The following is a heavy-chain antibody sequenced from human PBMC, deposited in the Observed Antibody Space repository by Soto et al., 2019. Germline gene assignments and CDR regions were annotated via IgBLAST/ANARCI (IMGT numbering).Heavy chain of an antibody. CDR3: ARVQVWPPPTDYYGMDV. Sequence: GESLKISCKGSWDTFTSFWIGWVRQMPGKGLEWMGIIYPGDSDTRYSPSFQGQVTISADKSINTAYLQWSSLRASDTAMYYCARVQVWPPPTDYYGMDVWGQGTTVTVSS. D-gene: IGHD1-1*01. J-gene: IGHJ6*02. V-gene: IGHV5-51*01. CDR1: WDTFTSFW. CDR2: IYPGDSDT.